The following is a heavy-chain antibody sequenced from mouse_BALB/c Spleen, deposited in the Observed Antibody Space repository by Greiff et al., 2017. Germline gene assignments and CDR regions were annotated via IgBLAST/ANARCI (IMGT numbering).Heavy chain of an antibody. CDR1: GYTFTDYE. Sequence: VKLMESGAELVRPGASVTLSCKASGYTFTDYEMHWVKQTPVHGLEWIGAIDPETGGTAYNQKFKGKATLTADKSSSTAYMEVRSLTSEDSAVYYCTGRAYWGQGTLVTVSA. CDR2: IDPETGGT. V-gene: IGHV1-15*01. J-gene: IGHJ3*01. CDR3: TGRAY.